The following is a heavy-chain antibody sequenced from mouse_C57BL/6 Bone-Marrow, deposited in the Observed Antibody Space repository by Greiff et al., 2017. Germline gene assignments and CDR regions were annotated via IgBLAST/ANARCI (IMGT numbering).Heavy chain of an antibody. CDR2: IRSKSNNYAT. CDR1: GFSFNTYA. CDR3: VRRGGSPYYYAMDY. D-gene: IGHD6-1*01. V-gene: IGHV10-1*01. J-gene: IGHJ4*01. Sequence: EVQVVESGGGLVQPKGSLKLSCAASGFSFNTYAMNWVRQAPGKGLEWVARIRSKSNNYATYYADSVKDRFTISRDDSESMLYLQMNNLKTEDTAMYYCVRRGGSPYYYAMDYWGQGTSVTVSS.